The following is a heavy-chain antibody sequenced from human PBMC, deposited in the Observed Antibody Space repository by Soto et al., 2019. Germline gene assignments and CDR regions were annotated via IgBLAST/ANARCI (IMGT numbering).Heavy chain of an antibody. J-gene: IGHJ4*02. CDR2: INAGNGNT. Sequence: ASGKVSCKASGYTFSSYDMTWVRQAPGQRLEWMGRINAGNGNTRYSQKLQGRVTITRDTSASTAYMELASLRSEDTAVYYCARDLTTSDWSDFDYWGQGTQVNVSS. CDR1: GYTFSSYD. CDR3: ARDLTTSDWSDFDY. V-gene: IGHV1-3*01. D-gene: IGHD6-19*01.